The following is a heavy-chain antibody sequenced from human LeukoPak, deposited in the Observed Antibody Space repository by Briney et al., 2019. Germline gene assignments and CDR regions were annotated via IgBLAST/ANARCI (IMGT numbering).Heavy chain of an antibody. CDR2: IYYSGST. D-gene: IGHD3-22*01. Sequence: SETLSLTCTVSGGSISSYYWSWIRQPPGKGLEWIGDIYYSGSTNYNPSLKSRVTISVDTSKNQFSLKQSSFTAADTAVYYCWSKNYYPSLMNRGFTSLGKSKNKFSLMQISVTAADTAVDYCARDGRSDTARGRGSFDIWGQGTMVTVSS. CDR3: WSKNYYPSLMNRGFTSLGKSKNKFSLMQISVTAADTAVDYCARDGRSDTARGRGSFDI. V-gene: IGHV4-59*01. CDR1: GGSISSYY. J-gene: IGHJ3*02.